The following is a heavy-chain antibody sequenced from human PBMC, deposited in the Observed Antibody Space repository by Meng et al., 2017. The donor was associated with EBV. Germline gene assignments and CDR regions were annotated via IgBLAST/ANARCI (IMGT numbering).Heavy chain of an antibody. CDR3: ASESGRGYTPDY. CDR2: FLPRLGAP. D-gene: IGHD3-10*01. CDR1: GGPFRYYA. V-gene: IGHV1-69*01. Sequence: VKKPGSSVKVTCKTSGGPFRYYAISWVRQAPGQGLEWLGGFLPRLGAPNYAQKFHGRVKITADESTSTHYMDLSSLRSEDTAIYYCASESGRGYTPDYWGQGTLVTVSS. J-gene: IGHJ4*02.